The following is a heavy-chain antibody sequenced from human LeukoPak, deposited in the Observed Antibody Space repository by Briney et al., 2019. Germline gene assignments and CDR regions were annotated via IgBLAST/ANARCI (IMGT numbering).Heavy chain of an antibody. CDR2: IYHSGST. J-gene: IGHJ4*02. CDR3: ARSPVLAPFDY. CDR1: GYSISSGYY. V-gene: IGHV4-38-2*02. Sequence: SETLSLTCTVSGYSISSGYYWGWIRQPPGKGLEWIGSIYHSGSTYYNPSLKSRVTISVDTSKNQFSLKLSSVTAADTAVYYCARSPVLAPFDYWGQGTLVTVSS. D-gene: IGHD1-1*01.